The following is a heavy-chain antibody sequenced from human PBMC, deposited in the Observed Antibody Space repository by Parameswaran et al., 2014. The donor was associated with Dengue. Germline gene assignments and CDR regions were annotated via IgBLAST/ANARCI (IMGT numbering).Heavy chain of an antibody. V-gene: IGHV3-53*04. CDR2: IYTSGST. J-gene: IGHJ4*02. D-gene: IGHD6-19*01. CDR3: ARDLLVVAGLDY. Sequence: VRQAPGKGLEWVAVIYTSGSTYYADSVRGRFTISRHNSKNTVYLQMDSLRAEDTAVYSCARDLLVVAGLDYWGQGTLVTVSS.